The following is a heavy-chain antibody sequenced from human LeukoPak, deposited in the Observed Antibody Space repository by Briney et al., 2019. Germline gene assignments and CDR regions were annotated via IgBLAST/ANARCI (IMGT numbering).Heavy chain of an antibody. CDR1: GFTFTSST. CDR3: AAGEDTAMVY. V-gene: IGHV1-58*02. Sequence: SVKVPCKASGFTFTSSTIQWVRQARGQRLEWVGWIVVGSGNTNYAQKFQDTATITRDMSTGTAYMELSSLRSEDTAVYYCAAGEDTAMVYWAQGTLVTVSS. J-gene: IGHJ4*02. CDR2: IVVGSGNT. D-gene: IGHD5-18*01.